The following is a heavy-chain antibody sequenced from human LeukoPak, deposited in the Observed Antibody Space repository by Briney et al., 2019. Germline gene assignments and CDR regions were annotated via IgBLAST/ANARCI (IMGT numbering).Heavy chain of an antibody. CDR3: ARGSYDSSDFEYFHH. Sequence: ASEKVSCKASGYTFTDYYMHWVRQAPGQGLEWMGWINPNSGGTNYAQKFQGRVTMTRDTSIGTAYMELNRLRSDDTAVYYCARGSYDSSDFEYFHHWGQGTLVTVSS. J-gene: IGHJ1*01. D-gene: IGHD3-22*01. CDR2: INPNSGGT. CDR1: GYTFTDYY. V-gene: IGHV1-2*02.